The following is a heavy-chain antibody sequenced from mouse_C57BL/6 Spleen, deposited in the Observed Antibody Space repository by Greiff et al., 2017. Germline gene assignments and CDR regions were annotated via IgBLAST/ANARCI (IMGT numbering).Heavy chain of an antibody. CDR2: IYPGNSDT. CDR3: TRCPISTVVDPWYFDG. CDR1: GYTFTSYW. Sequence: EVQLQQSGTVLARPGASVKMSCTTSGYTFTSYWMHWVKQRPGQGLEWIGAIYPGNSDTSYTQKFQGKAKLTAVTSASTAYMWLSRLTNEDAAVYDCTRCPISTVVDPWYFDGWGTGTTVTVSS. D-gene: IGHD1-1*01. V-gene: IGHV1-5*01. J-gene: IGHJ1*03.